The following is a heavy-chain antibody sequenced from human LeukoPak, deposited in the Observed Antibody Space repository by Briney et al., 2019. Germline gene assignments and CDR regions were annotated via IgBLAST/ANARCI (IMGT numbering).Heavy chain of an antibody. J-gene: IGHJ4*02. V-gene: IGHV3-33*01. D-gene: IGHD3-16*01. CDR2: IWSDGSNK. CDR1: GFTFSDYG. CDR3: VRAWGSFDY. Sequence: GGSLRLSCAASGFTFSDYGIHWVRQAPGKGLEWVAVIWSDGSNKYYADSVKGRFTISRENSKNTLYLRMNSLRVEDTAVYYCVRAWGSFDYWGQGTLVTVSS.